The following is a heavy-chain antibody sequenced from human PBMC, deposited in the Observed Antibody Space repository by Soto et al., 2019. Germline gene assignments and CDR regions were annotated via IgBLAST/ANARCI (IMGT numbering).Heavy chain of an antibody. D-gene: IGHD2-2*01. CDR1: GGTFSSYA. CDR2: IIPIFGTA. Sequence: SVKVSCKASGGTFSSYAISWVRQAPGQGLEWMGGIIPIFGTANYAQKFQGRVTITADESTSTAYMELSSLRSEDTAVYYCARDCISTSCPDNYGMDVWGQGTTVTVSS. CDR3: ARDCISTSCPDNYGMDV. J-gene: IGHJ6*02. V-gene: IGHV1-69*13.